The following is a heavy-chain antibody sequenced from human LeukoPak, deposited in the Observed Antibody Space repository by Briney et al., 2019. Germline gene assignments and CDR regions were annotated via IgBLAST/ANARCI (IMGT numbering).Heavy chain of an antibody. CDR2: INPQSGAT. CDR1: GYTFSGFN. J-gene: IGHJ4*02. Sequence: GASVKVSCKASGYTFSGFNIHWVRQAPGQGLEWMAWINPQSGATNYAQKFQGRVTMTRDMSNYTVYMEVTSLRSDDTAVYYCARGGDDSSLYFAYWGQGTLVTVSS. D-gene: IGHD3-22*01. CDR3: ARGGDDSSLYFAY. V-gene: IGHV1-2*02.